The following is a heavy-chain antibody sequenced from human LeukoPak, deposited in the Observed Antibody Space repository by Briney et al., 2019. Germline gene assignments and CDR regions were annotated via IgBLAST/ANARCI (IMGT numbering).Heavy chain of an antibody. CDR3: ARRGYYDSSGYWSSRIIGPYYFDY. CDR2: IYHSGST. D-gene: IGHD3-22*01. CDR1: GYSISSGYY. J-gene: IGHJ4*02. V-gene: IGHV4-38-2*02. Sequence: SETLSLTCTVSGYSISSGYYWGWIRQPPGEGLEWIGSIYHSGSTYYNPSLKSRVTIPVDTSKNQFSLKLSSVTAADTAVYYCARRGYYDSSGYWSSRIIGPYYFDYWGQGTLVTVSS.